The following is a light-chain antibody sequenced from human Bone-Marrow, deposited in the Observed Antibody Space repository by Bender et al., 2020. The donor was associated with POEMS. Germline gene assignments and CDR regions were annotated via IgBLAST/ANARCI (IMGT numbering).Light chain of an antibody. J-gene: IGLJ3*02. Sequence: QAVVTQEPSLTVSPGGTVTLTCGSSTGAVTSGHYPYWFQQKPGQAPRTVIYDTSNKHSWTPARFSGSLLGGKAALTLSGAQPEDEADYYCLLSDGGGSGARVFGGGTKLTVL. CDR2: DTS. V-gene: IGLV7-46*01. CDR3: LLSDGGGSGARV. CDR1: TGAVTSGHY.